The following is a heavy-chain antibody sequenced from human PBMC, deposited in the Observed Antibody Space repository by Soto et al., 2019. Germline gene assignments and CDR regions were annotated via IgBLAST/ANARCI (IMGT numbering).Heavy chain of an antibody. CDR3: AKYGGPGWLGMYYFDY. CDR1: GFTFSSYA. Sequence: GGSLRLSCAASGFTFSSYAMSWVRQAPGKGLEWVSAISGSGGSTYYADSVKGRFTISRDNSKNTLYLQMNSLRAEDTAVYYCAKYGGPGWLGMYYFDYWGQGTLVTVSS. D-gene: IGHD6-19*01. J-gene: IGHJ4*02. CDR2: ISGSGGST. V-gene: IGHV3-23*01.